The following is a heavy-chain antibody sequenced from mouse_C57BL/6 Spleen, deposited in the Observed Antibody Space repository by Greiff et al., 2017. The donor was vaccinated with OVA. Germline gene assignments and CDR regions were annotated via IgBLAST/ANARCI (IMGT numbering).Heavy chain of an antibody. D-gene: IGHD1-1*01. V-gene: IGHV5-16*01. Sequence: EVKLVESEGGLVQPGSSMKLSCTASGFTFSDYYMAWVRQVPEKGLEWVGNINYDGSSTYYLDSLKSRFIISRDNAKNNLYLQMSSLKSEDTATYDCARDGGVVAPMDYWGQGTSVTVSS. CDR2: INYDGSST. J-gene: IGHJ4*01. CDR3: ARDGGVVAPMDY. CDR1: GFTFSDYY.